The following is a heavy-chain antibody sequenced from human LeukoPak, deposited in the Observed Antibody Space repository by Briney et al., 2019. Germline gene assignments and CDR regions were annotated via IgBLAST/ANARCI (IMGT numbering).Heavy chain of an antibody. D-gene: IGHD6-19*01. CDR2: INSDGSST. V-gene: IGHV3-74*01. CDR1: GFTFSSYW. CDR3: AREGQQWLVSNGAFYI. J-gene: IGHJ3*02. Sequence: GGSLRLSCAASGFTFSSYWMHWVRQAPGKGLVRVSRINSDGSSTSYADSVKGRFTISRDNAKNTLYLQMNSLRAEDTAVYYCAREGQQWLVSNGAFYIWGQGTMVTVSS.